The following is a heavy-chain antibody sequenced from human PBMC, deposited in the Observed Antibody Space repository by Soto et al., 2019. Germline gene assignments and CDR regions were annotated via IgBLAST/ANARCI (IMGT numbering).Heavy chain of an antibody. CDR1: GFTFSSDW. CDR3: VRVGRLGGY. Sequence: EVQLVESGGCLVQPGGSLRLSCAASGFTFSSDWMSWVRQAPGKGLEWVANIKQDGSEKYYVDSVKVRFTISRDNAKNSLYLQMNSLSAEDTAVFYCVRVGRLGGYWGQGTLVTVSS. CDR2: IKQDGSEK. D-gene: IGHD3-16*01. J-gene: IGHJ4*02. V-gene: IGHV3-7*03.